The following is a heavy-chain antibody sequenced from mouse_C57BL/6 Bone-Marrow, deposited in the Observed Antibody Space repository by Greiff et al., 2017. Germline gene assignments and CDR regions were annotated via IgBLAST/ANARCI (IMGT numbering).Heavy chain of an antibody. V-gene: IGHV1-59*01. D-gene: IGHD1-1*01. CDR2: IDPSDSYT. Sequence: VQLQQSGAELVRPGTSVKLSCKASGYTFTSYWMHWVKQRPGQGLEWIGVIDPSDSYTNYNQKFKGKASLTVDTSSSTAYMQLSSLTSEDSAVYYCARWGTTVPFAYWGQGTLVTVSA. CDR3: ARWGTTVPFAY. CDR1: GYTFTSYW. J-gene: IGHJ3*01.